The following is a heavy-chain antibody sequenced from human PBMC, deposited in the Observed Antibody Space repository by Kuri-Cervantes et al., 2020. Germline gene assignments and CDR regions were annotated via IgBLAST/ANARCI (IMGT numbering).Heavy chain of an antibody. Sequence: GESLKISCAASGFTFSTYAMSWVRQAPGKGLEWVSTLSISGSNTYYAVSVKGRFTISRDNSKNTLYLQMNSLRAEDTAVYYCARDGMVRGVPDYYYYYMDVWGKGATVTVSS. J-gene: IGHJ6*03. CDR1: GFTFSTYA. CDR3: ARDGMVRGVPDYYYYYMDV. CDR2: LSISGSNT. V-gene: IGHV3-23*01. D-gene: IGHD3-10*01.